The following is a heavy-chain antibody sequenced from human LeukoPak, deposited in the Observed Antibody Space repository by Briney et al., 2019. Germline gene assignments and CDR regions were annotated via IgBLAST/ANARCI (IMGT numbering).Heavy chain of an antibody. D-gene: IGHD6-19*01. J-gene: IGHJ4*02. CDR3: ARPTTGYSSGWYDY. V-gene: IGHV1-2*04. CDR2: INPNSGGT. CDR1: GYTFTSYD. Sequence: ASVMVSCKASGYTFTSYDINWVRQATGQGLEWMGWINPNSGGTNYAQKFQGWVTMTRDTSTSTVYMELSSLRSEDTAVYYCARPTTGYSSGWYDYWGQGTLVTVSS.